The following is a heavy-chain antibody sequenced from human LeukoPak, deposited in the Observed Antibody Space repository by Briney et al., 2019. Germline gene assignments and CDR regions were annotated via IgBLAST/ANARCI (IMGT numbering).Heavy chain of an antibody. CDR2: IYHSGST. Sequence: SQTLSLTCAVSGVSISSGGYSWSWIRQPPGKGLEWIGYIYHSGSTYYNPSLKSRVTISVDRSKNQFSLKLSSVTAADTAVYYCARGFHVSYGMDVWGQGTTVTVSS. J-gene: IGHJ6*02. CDR3: ARGFHVSYGMDV. CDR1: GVSISSGGYS. V-gene: IGHV4-30-2*01. D-gene: IGHD3-16*01.